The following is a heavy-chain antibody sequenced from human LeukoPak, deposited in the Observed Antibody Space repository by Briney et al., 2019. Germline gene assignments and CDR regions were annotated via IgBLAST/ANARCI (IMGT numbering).Heavy chain of an antibody. Sequence: ASVKVSCKASGYTFTSYGISWVRQAPGQGLEWMGWISPYNSNTYYAQNLQGRVTVTTDTSTSTTYMELRSLRSDDTAVYYCARDLKRGYSSGRYSWGTGSSNDFWGQGTLVTVSS. D-gene: IGHD6-19*01. CDR2: ISPYNSNT. J-gene: IGHJ4*02. V-gene: IGHV1-18*01. CDR3: ARDLKRGYSSGRYSWGTGSSNDF. CDR1: GYTFTSYG.